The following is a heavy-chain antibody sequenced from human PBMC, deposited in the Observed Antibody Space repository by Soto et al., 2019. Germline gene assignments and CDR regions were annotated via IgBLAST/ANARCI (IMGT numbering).Heavy chain of an antibody. CDR2: INHSGST. D-gene: IGHD3-16*02. CDR1: GGSFSGYY. CDR3: ARTPNYDYIWGSYRYRWFDP. V-gene: IGHV4-34*01. J-gene: IGHJ5*02. Sequence: PSETLSLTCAVYGGSFSGYYWSWIRQPPGKGLEWIGEINHSGSTNYNPSLKSRVTISVDTSKNQFSLKLSSVTAADTAVYYCARTPNYDYIWGSYRYRWFDPWGQGTLVTVSS.